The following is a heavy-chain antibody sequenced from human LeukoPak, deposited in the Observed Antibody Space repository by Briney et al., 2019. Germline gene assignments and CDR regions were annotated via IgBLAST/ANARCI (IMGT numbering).Heavy chain of an antibody. Sequence: ASVKVSCKASGYTFTSYDINWVRQAPGQGLEWVGLINPTGTTTLYAQKFQGRVTLTRDMSTSTDYMELRSLKSEDTAVYYCAGDNSVGDIAWWFDPWGQGTLVTVSS. D-gene: IGHD3-10*01. CDR3: AGDNSVGDIAWWFDP. CDR2: INPTGTTT. V-gene: IGHV1-46*01. CDR1: GYTFTSYD. J-gene: IGHJ5*02.